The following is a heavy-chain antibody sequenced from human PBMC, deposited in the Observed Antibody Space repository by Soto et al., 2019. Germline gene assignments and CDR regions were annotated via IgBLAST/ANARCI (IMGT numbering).Heavy chain of an antibody. Sequence: LSLTCTVSGGSFSSGSYYWSWIRQPPGKGLEWIGYIYYSGSTNYNPSLKSRVTISVDTSKNQFSLKLSSVTAADTAVYYCARASGRYDSSGYYYGPDYWGQGTLVTVSS. CDR1: GGSFSSGSYY. D-gene: IGHD3-22*01. J-gene: IGHJ4*02. CDR2: IYYSGST. CDR3: ARASGRYDSSGYYYGPDY. V-gene: IGHV4-61*01.